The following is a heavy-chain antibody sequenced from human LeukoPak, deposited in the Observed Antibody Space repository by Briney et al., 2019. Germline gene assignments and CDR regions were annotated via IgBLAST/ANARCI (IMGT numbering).Heavy chain of an antibody. CDR1: GFTFSSYS. CDR3: ARDPNAVVVPAGDFGY. CDR2: ISSSSSTI. Sequence: GGSLRLSCAASGFTFSSYSMNWVRQAPGKGLEWVSYISSSSSTIYYADSVKGRFTISRDNAKNTLYLQMNSLRAEDTAVYYCARDPNAVVVPAGDFGYWGQGTLVTVSS. D-gene: IGHD2-2*01. V-gene: IGHV3-48*01. J-gene: IGHJ4*02.